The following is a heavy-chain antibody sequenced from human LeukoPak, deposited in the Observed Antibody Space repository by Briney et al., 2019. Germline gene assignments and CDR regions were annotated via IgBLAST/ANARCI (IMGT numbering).Heavy chain of an antibody. Sequence: SQTPSLTCAISGDSVSSINGAWNWIRQSPSRGLEGLGRTYYRSRWYNDYVESMKGRITISPDTSKNQFSLHLDSVTPEDTAAYYCARDLGNTGWYTFDYWGQGTLVTVSS. CDR2: TYYRSRWYN. D-gene: IGHD6-19*01. CDR3: ARDLGNTGWYTFDY. CDR1: GDSVSSINGA. V-gene: IGHV6-1*01. J-gene: IGHJ4*02.